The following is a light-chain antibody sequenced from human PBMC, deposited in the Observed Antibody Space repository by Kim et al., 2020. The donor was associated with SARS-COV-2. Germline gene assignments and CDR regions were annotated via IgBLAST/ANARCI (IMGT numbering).Light chain of an antibody. CDR2: GAS. V-gene: IGKV3-15*01. Sequence: VSPGERATLSCRASQSVSSNLAWYQQKPGQAPRLLIYGASTRATGIPARFSGSGSGTEFTLTISSLQSEDFAVYYCQQYNKWPLTFGGGTKVDIK. J-gene: IGKJ4*01. CDR1: QSVSSN. CDR3: QQYNKWPLT.